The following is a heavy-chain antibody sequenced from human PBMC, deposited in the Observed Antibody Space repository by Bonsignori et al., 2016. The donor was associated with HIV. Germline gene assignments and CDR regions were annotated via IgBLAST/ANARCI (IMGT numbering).Heavy chain of an antibody. J-gene: IGHJ4*02. Sequence: VRQAPGKGLEWVSSISSSSSYIYYADSVKGRFTISRDNAKNSLYLQMNSLRAEDTAVYYCARDGGWLQFDYWGQGTLVTVSS. CDR2: ISSSSSYI. D-gene: IGHD5-24*01. CDR3: ARDGGWLQFDY. V-gene: IGHV3-21*01.